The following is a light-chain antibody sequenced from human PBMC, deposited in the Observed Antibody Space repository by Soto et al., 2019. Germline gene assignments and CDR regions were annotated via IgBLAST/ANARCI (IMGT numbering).Light chain of an antibody. Sequence: EIVLTQSPGTLSLSPGERATLSCRASQSVSSNYLAWYQQKRGQAPRLLIYGASSRASGIPTRFSGSGSGPDFTLTISRLEPGDCGVYYGQQYDTSPRTFGQGTKVEI. CDR3: QQYDTSPRT. J-gene: IGKJ1*01. V-gene: IGKV3-20*01. CDR1: QSVSSNY. CDR2: GAS.